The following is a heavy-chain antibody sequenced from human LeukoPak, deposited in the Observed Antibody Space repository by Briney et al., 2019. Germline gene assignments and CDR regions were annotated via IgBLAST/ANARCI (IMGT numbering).Heavy chain of an antibody. D-gene: IGHD6-6*01. V-gene: IGHV4-34*01. CDR1: GFTFSSYA. CDR2: INHSGST. Sequence: GSLRLSCAASGFTFSSYAMSWVRQPPGKGLEWIGEINHSGSTNYNPSLKSRVTISVDTSKNQFSLKLSSVTAADTAVYYCARGLEYSSSSGMDVWGQGTTVTVSS. CDR3: ARGLEYSSSSGMDV. J-gene: IGHJ6*02.